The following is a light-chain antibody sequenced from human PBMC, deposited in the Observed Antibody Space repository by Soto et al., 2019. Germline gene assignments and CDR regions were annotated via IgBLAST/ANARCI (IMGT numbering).Light chain of an antibody. Sequence: DIQMTQSPSTLSVSVDDRVTGTCRASQTISSWLAWYQQKPGKAPKXLIYKASNLENGVPSRFSGSGSGTEFTLTIRSLQPDDFATYFCHQYHNYSTFGQGTKVDIK. J-gene: IGKJ1*01. CDR2: KAS. V-gene: IGKV1-5*03. CDR1: QTISSW. CDR3: HQYHNYST.